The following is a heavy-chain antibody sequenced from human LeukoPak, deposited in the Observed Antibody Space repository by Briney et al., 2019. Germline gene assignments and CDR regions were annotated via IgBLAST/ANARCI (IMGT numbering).Heavy chain of an antibody. CDR1: GYTFTSNG. CDR2: ISAYNGNT. V-gene: IGHV1-18*01. D-gene: IGHD3-22*01. J-gene: IGHJ4*02. Sequence: ASVKISSKASGYTFTSNGISWVRQDPGQGLEWMGWISAYNGNTNYAQKLQGRVTMTTDTSTSTAYMELRSLRSDDTAVYYCARVRGYYDSSGPRDYWGQGTLVTVSS. CDR3: ARVRGYYDSSGPRDY.